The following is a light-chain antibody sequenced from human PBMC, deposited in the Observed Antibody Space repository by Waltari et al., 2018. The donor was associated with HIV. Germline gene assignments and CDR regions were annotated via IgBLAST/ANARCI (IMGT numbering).Light chain of an antibody. CDR1: TSNIETQW. CDR2: RNY. Sequence: QSVLTQPPSASGTPGQTVTISCSGSTSNIETQWVYWYQQLPGTAPKLLIYRNYKRPSGVPERFSVSKSGASASRVISGLRSEDEADYYCEAWDSTLKETLFGGGTKLTVL. V-gene: IGLV1-47*01. J-gene: IGLJ3*02. CDR3: EAWDSTLKETL.